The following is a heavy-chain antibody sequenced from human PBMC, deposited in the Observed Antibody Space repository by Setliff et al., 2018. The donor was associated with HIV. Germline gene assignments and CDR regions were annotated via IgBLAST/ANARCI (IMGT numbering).Heavy chain of an antibody. V-gene: IGHV4-61*08. J-gene: IGHJ3*01. Sequence: PSETLSLTCSASGGVSGGDMGVHDWSWIRQPPGKGLEWIGYIYDNEKTFYNPSLKSRVTISVDTSKNQFSLRLSSVTAADTAVYYCARETYYYDSIGYWRSDAFDVWGQGTMVTVSS. D-gene: IGHD3-22*01. CDR2: IYDNEKT. CDR3: ARETYYYDSIGYWRSDAFDV. CDR1: GGVSGGDMGVHD.